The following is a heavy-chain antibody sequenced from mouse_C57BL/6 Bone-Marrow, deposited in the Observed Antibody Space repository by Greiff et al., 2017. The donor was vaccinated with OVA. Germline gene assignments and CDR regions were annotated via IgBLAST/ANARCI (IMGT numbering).Heavy chain of an antibody. CDR3: ARWGLPWYFDV. Sequence: QVHVKQSGAELVKPGASVKLSCKASGYTFTSYWMHWVKQRPGQGLEWIGMIHPNSGSTNYNEKFKSKATLTVDKSSSTAYMQLSSLTSEDSAVYYCARWGLPWYFDVWGTGTTVTVSS. D-gene: IGHD2-2*01. J-gene: IGHJ1*03. CDR2: IHPNSGST. V-gene: IGHV1-64*01. CDR1: GYTFTSYW.